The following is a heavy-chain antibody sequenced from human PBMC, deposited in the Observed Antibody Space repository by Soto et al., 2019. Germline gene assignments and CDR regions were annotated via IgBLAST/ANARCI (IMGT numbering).Heavy chain of an antibody. Sequence: ASVKVSCKASGYIITNYAIHWVRQAPGQRLEWMGWISGADGNTRYSPKFQGRLTISTDTSASTAYMELSSLRSEDTAVFYCARDRTTSSTRRFDYWGQGTLVTVSS. V-gene: IGHV1-3*01. D-gene: IGHD4-17*01. CDR2: ISGADGNT. J-gene: IGHJ4*02. CDR1: GYIITNYA. CDR3: ARDRTTSSTRRFDY.